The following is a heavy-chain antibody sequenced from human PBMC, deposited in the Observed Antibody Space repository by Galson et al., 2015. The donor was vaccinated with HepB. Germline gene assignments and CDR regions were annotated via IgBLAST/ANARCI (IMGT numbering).Heavy chain of an antibody. CDR3: ARGKGIDY. J-gene: IGHJ4*02. V-gene: IGHV3-7*03. CDR1: GFIFSDYW. CDR2: IKQDGSEK. Sequence: SLRLSCAASGFIFSDYWMTWVRQAPGKGLEWVANIKQDGSEKYYVDSVKGRFTISRDNAKNSLYLQMNSLRAEDTAVYYCARGKGIDYWGQGTLVTVSS.